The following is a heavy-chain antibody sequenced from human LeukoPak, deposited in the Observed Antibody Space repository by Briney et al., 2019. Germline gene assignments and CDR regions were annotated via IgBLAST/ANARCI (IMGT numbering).Heavy chain of an antibody. CDR2: ISGSGGST. Sequence: GGSLRLSCTASGFTFTGFAMTWVRQAPGKGLKWVSSISGSGGSTYYADSVKGRFTISRDNSKNTLYLQMNSLRAEDTAVYYCAKTMGAIDHDYWGQGTLVTVSS. CDR3: AKTMGAIDHDY. CDR1: GFTFTGFA. V-gene: IGHV3-23*01. D-gene: IGHD1-26*01. J-gene: IGHJ4*02.